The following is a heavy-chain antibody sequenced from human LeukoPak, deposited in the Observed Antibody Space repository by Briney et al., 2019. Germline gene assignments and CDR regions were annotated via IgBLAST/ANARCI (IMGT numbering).Heavy chain of an antibody. CDR3: AKALGTFNYGAFAI. D-gene: IGHD3-16*01. CDR2: ISGSGGNT. Sequence: GGSLRLSCAASGFTFTSYAMSWVRQAPGKGLEWVSAISGSGGNTHYADSVKGRFTISRDSSKNTLYLQMNSLRAEDTAMYYCAKALGTFNYGAFAIWGQGTVVTVSS. J-gene: IGHJ3*02. CDR1: GFTFTSYA. V-gene: IGHV3-23*01.